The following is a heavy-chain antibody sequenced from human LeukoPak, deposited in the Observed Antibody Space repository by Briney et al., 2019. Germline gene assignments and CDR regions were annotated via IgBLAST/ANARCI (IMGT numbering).Heavy chain of an antibody. Sequence: SQTLSLTCTVSGGSISSGGYYWSWIRQHPGKGLEWIGYIYYSGSTYYNPSLMSRVTISADTSKNQFSLNLSSVTAADTAVYYCARVSLIARPPYYYGMDVWGQGTTVTVSS. CDR3: ARVSLIARPPYYYGMDV. CDR2: IYYSGST. D-gene: IGHD3-16*01. J-gene: IGHJ6*02. V-gene: IGHV4-31*03. CDR1: GGSISSGGYY.